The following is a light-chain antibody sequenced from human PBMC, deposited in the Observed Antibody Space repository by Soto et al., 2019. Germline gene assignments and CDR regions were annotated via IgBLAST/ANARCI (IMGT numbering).Light chain of an antibody. CDR1: QGIRHY. V-gene: IGKV1-5*03. CDR3: QHYNSYSEA. J-gene: IGKJ1*01. Sequence: DIQMTQSPSSLSASVGDIVTITCRASQGIRHYLAWYQQKPGKAPKLLIYKASTLKSGVPSRFSGSGSGTEITLTISSLQPDDFATYYCQHYNSYSEAFGQGTKVDIK. CDR2: KAS.